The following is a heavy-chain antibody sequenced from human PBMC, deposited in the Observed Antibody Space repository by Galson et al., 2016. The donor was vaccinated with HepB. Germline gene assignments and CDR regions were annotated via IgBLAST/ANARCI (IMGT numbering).Heavy chain of an antibody. V-gene: IGHV5-10-1*01. Sequence: QSGAEVKKPGESLRISCKGPRHSFNSHWISWVRQMPGKALEWMGRIDPSDSYINYSPSFQGHVTISVDKSISTAYLQWSSLKASDTAMYYCARLPLLPPIPPYYYYSMDVWGQGTTVTVSS. CDR1: RHSFNSHW. D-gene: IGHD2-2*02. CDR2: IDPSDSYI. J-gene: IGHJ6*02. CDR3: ARLPLLPPIPPYYYYSMDV.